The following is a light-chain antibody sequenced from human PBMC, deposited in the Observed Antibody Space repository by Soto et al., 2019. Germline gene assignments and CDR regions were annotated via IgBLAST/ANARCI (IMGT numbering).Light chain of an antibody. Sequence: QSVLTQPPSVSAAPGQKVSISCPGSTPNIAKNHVSWYQRLPGTAPKLLFYDNDKRRSGIPDRFSASKSATSSTLDITGLQTGDEADYLCGAWDDSLSFYVFGTGTKVTVL. V-gene: IGLV1-51*01. CDR2: DND. CDR3: GAWDDSLSFYV. CDR1: TPNIAKNH. J-gene: IGLJ1*01.